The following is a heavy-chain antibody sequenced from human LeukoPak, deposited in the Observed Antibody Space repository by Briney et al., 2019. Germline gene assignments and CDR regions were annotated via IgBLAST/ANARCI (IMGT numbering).Heavy chain of an antibody. CDR1: GFTFSSYA. J-gene: IGHJ4*02. CDR2: IRGSGGST. CDR3: AKSSSWTYHYLDY. Sequence: GGSLRLSCAASGFTFSSYAMSWVRQAPGKGLEWVSAIRGSGGSTHYADSVKGRFTISRDNSMNTLSLQMNSLRAEDTALYYCAKSSSWTYHYLDYWGQGALVTVSS. V-gene: IGHV3-23*01. D-gene: IGHD6-13*01.